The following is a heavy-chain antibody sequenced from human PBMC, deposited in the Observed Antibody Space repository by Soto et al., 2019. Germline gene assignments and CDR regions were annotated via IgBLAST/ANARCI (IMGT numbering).Heavy chain of an antibody. CDR2: IWYDGSNK. Sequence: PGGSLRLSCAASGFTFSSYGMHWVRQAPGKGLEWVAVIWYDGSNKYYADSVKGRFTISRDNSKNTLYLQMNSLRAEDTAVYYCARDLYSGELLLALAYWGQGTLVTVSS. CDR1: GFTFSSYG. CDR3: ARDLYSGELLLALAY. D-gene: IGHD3-10*01. J-gene: IGHJ4*02. V-gene: IGHV3-33*01.